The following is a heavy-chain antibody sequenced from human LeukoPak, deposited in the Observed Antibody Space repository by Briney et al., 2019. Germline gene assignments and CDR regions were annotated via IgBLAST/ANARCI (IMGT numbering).Heavy chain of an antibody. CDR1: GFTFRRSA. D-gene: IGHD3-10*01. CDR3: AKGYYGSGSYGWFDY. J-gene: IGHJ4*02. V-gene: IGHV3-23*01. Sequence: GGSLRLSCAASGFTFRRSAMNSVRQAPGKGLEWVSSISVSGDRTYYADSVKGRFTISRDNSKKTLFLQMNSLRPEDTAVYYCAKGYYGSGSYGWFDYWGQGTPVTVSS. CDR2: ISVSGDRT.